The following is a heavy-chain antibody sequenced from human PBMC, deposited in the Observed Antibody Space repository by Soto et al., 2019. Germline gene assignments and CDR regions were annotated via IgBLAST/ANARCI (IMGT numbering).Heavy chain of an antibody. CDR3: AKDLTPIAAAEDWFDP. CDR1: GFTFSSYG. Sequence: GGSLRLSCAASGFTFSSYGMHWVRQAPGKGLEWVAVISYDGSNKYYADSVKGRFTISRDNSKNTLYLQMNSLRAEDTAVYYCAKDLTPIAAAEDWFDPWGQGTLVTVSS. V-gene: IGHV3-30*18. J-gene: IGHJ5*02. CDR2: ISYDGSNK. D-gene: IGHD6-13*01.